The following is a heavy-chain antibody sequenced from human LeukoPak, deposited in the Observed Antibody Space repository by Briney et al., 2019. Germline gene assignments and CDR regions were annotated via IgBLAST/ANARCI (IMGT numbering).Heavy chain of an antibody. Sequence: GSLRLSCAASGFTVSSNYMSWVRQAPGKGLEWVSVIYSGGSTYYADSVKGRFTISRDNSKNTLYLQMNSLRAEDTAVYYCAREDGYSSSWYSDYWGQGTLVTVSS. V-gene: IGHV3-53*01. CDR3: AREDGYSSSWYSDY. CDR1: GFTVSSNY. J-gene: IGHJ4*02. CDR2: IYSGGST. D-gene: IGHD6-13*01.